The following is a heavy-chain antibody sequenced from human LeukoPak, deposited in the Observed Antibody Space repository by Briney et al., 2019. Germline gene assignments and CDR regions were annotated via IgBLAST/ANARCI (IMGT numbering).Heavy chain of an antibody. V-gene: IGHV7-4-1*02. CDR1: GYTLTSYA. CDR3: ARGGRLLTMVRGVISTDY. D-gene: IGHD3-10*01. J-gene: IGHJ4*02. Sequence: ASVKVSCKASGYTLTSYAMNWLRQSTGHGLEWMGWIITNTGNPTYAQGFTGRFVFSLDTSVSTAYLQISSLKAEDTAVYYCARGGRLLTMVRGVISTDYWGQGTLVTVSS. CDR2: IITNTGNP.